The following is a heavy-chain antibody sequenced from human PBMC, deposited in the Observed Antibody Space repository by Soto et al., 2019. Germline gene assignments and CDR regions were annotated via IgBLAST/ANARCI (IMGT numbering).Heavy chain of an antibody. V-gene: IGHV5-51*01. CDR1: GYSFISYW. D-gene: IGHD6-19*01. CDR2: IYPGDSDT. Sequence: PGESLKISCKGSGYSFISYWIGWVRQIPGKGLEWMGIIYPGDSDTRYSPSFQGQVTISADKSISTAYLQWSSLKASDTAMYYCARAQWLALGAFDIWGQGTMLTVSS. J-gene: IGHJ3*02. CDR3: ARAQWLALGAFDI.